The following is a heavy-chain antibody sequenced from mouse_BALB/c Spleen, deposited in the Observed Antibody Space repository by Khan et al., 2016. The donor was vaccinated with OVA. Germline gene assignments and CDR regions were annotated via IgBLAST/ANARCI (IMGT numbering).Heavy chain of an antibody. CDR1: GYSITSDYA. V-gene: IGHV3-2*02. Sequence: EVQLLESGPGLVKPSQSLSLTCTVTGYSITSDYAWNWIRQFPGNKLEWMGYISYSGRTSYNPSLKRRISITRDTSKNQFFLPLTSVTTEDTAAYDVARSDTITTGGATDFDYWGQGTTLTVSS. CDR2: ISYSGRT. CDR3: ARSDTITTGGATDFDY. D-gene: IGHD1-1*01. J-gene: IGHJ2*01.